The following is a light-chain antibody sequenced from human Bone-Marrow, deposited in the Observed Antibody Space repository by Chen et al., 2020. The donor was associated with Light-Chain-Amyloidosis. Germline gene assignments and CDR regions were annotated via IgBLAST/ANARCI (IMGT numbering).Light chain of an antibody. Sequence: SYVLTQPSSVSVAPGQTATIACGGNNIGSTSGHWYQQTPGQAPLLVVYDDSDRPSGIPERLSGSNSGNTATLTISRVEAGDEADYYCQVWDRCSDRPVFGGGTKLTVL. V-gene: IGLV3-21*02. CDR1: NIGSTS. CDR3: QVWDRCSDRPV. CDR2: DDS. J-gene: IGLJ3*02.